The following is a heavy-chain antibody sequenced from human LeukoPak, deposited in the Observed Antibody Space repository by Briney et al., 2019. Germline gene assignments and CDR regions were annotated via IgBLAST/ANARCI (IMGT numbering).Heavy chain of an antibody. CDR2: INSGGGNT. J-gene: IGHJ4*02. V-gene: IGHV1-46*01. Sequence: GASVKVSCKASGYTFGSYYMHWGRQAPGQGLEWMGIINSGGGNTNYAQKSQGRVTMTRDTSTRSVYMELNSLRSEDTAVYYCAREAAYNYEDSGLDYWGQGTLVTVSS. D-gene: IGHD3-16*01. CDR1: GYTFGSYY. CDR3: AREAAYNYEDSGLDY.